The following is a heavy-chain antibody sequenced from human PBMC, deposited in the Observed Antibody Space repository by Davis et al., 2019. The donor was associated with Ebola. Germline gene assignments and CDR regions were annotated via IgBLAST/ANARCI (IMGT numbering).Heavy chain of an antibody. Sequence: GESLKISCVASGFTFTNAWMSWVRQAPGKGLEWVGRITNKAAGGTTDYAAPVKDRFSISTDDSKNTLYLQMNSLKTEDTAVYYCTTVTWRGEFDNWGQGILVTVSS. CDR2: ITNKAAGGTT. J-gene: IGHJ4*02. CDR1: GFTFTNAW. D-gene: IGHD3-16*01. CDR3: TTVTWRGEFDN. V-gene: IGHV3-15*01.